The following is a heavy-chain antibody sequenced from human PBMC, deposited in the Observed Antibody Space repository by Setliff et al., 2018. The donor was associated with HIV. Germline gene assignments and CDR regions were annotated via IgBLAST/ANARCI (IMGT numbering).Heavy chain of an antibody. V-gene: IGHV4-39*01. D-gene: IGHD2-2*01. CDR3: ARHEGVLQEDGGFDS. CDR1: GGSISSSSYY. J-gene: IGHJ4*02. Sequence: NPSETLSLTCTVSGGSISSSSYYWGWIRQPPGKGLEWIGSMSYSGSTYYNPSLKSRVTISVDTSKKQFSLRLTSVTAADTALYYCARHEGVLQEDGGFDSWGQGTPVTVSS. CDR2: MSYSGST.